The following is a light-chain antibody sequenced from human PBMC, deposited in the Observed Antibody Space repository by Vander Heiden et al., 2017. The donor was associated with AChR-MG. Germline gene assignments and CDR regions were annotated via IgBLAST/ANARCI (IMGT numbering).Light chain of an antibody. V-gene: IGLV1-40*01. CDR1: SSNIGADYD. CDR3: QSYDSSLSVV. CDR2: GNS. Sequence: QSVLTQPPSVSGAPGQRVTISCPGSSSNIGADYDVHWYQQVPGTAPKLLIYGNSNRPSGVPDRFSGSKSGTSASLAITGLQAEDEADYYCQSYDSSLSVVFGGGTKLTVL. J-gene: IGLJ2*01.